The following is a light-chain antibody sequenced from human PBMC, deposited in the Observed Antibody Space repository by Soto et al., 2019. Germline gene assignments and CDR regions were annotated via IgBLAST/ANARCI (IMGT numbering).Light chain of an antibody. CDR3: QEYDGAPIT. Sequence: EIVFTQSPDTLSLSPGERATLSCRASQSIRSERLAWYQQKPGQAPRLVIFDASNRASGMPERFSGSGSGTDFTLTIARLEPEDFAVYYCQEYDGAPITFGLGTRPEIK. CDR1: QSIRSER. CDR2: DAS. J-gene: IGKJ5*01. V-gene: IGKV3-20*01.